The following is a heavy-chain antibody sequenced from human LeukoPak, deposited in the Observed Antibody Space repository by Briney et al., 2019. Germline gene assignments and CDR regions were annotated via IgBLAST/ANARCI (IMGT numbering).Heavy chain of an antibody. CDR2: FYKDGST. Sequence: GGSLRLSCATSAFSVTSNYMSWVRQAPGKGLAWVSVFYKDGSTYHADSVKGRFTISRDNAKNTVNLHMNTLRVEDTGLYYCTRDSGGDTNGYPSRWGQGTLVTVSS. V-gene: IGHV3-66*01. J-gene: IGHJ4*02. CDR1: AFSVTSNY. CDR3: TRDSGGDTNGYPSR. D-gene: IGHD2-8*01.